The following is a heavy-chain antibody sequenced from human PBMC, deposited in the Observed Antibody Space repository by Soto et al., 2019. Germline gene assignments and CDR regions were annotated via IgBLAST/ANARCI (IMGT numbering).Heavy chain of an antibody. J-gene: IGHJ6*02. D-gene: IGHD2-15*01. Sequence: QITLQESGPTLVKPTQTLTLTCTFSGFSLSTSGVGVGWIRQPPGKALEWLALIYWDDDKRYSPSLKSRLTITKDTSKNQVVLTMTNMDPVDTATYYCAHSPVVVVADYYYYYGMDVWGQGTTVTVSS. CDR2: IYWDDDK. V-gene: IGHV2-5*02. CDR1: GFSLSTSGVG. CDR3: AHSPVVVVADYYYYYGMDV.